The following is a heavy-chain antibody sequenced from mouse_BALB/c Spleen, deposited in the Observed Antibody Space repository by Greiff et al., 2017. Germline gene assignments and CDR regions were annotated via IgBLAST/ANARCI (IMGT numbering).Heavy chain of an antibody. J-gene: IGHJ4*01. V-gene: IGHV5-15*02. D-gene: IGHD3-1*01. CDR3: AMDRGDGYAMDY. CDR2: ISNLAYSI. CDR1: GFTFSDYG. Sequence: EVQLQESGGGLVQPGGSRKLSCAASGFTFSDYGMAWVRQDPGKGPDWVAFISNLAYSIYYADTVTGRFTISRENAKNTLYLEMSSLRSEDTAMYYCAMDRGDGYAMDYWGQGTSVTVSA.